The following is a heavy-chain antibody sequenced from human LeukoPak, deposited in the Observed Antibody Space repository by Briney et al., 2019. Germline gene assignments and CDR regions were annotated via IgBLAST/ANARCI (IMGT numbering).Heavy chain of an antibody. J-gene: IGHJ4*02. D-gene: IGHD6-19*01. Sequence: GGSLRLSCVVSGFTVSSSYMSWVRQAPGKGLEWVSGLYSDGNTYYADSVKGRFTISRDISKNTLYLQMNSLRAEDTAVYYCARKGGSGWYFDYWGQGTLVTVSS. CDR1: GFTVSSSY. V-gene: IGHV3-66*01. CDR3: ARKGGSGWYFDY. CDR2: LYSDGNT.